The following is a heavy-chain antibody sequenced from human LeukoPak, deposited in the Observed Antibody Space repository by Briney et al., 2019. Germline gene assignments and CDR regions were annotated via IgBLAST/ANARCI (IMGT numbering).Heavy chain of an antibody. Sequence: ASVKVSCKASGYTSTTYGISWVRQAPGQGLEWMGWISPNSGGTNYAQKFQGRVTMTRDTSISTVYMELSRLRFDDTAVYYCARDRDSECDYWGQGTLVTVSS. CDR3: ARDRDSECDY. J-gene: IGHJ4*02. CDR2: ISPNSGGT. CDR1: GYTSTTYG. V-gene: IGHV1-2*02. D-gene: IGHD3-10*01.